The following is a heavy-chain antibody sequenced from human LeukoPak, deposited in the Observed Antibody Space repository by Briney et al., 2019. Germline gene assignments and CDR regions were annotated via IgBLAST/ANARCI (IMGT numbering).Heavy chain of an antibody. CDR3: AKFPLPQQYCSSTSCYYY. Sequence: GGSLRLSCAASGFTFSSYTMNWVRQTPGKGLEWVSSISSSSNYIYYADSVKGRFTISRDNAKNSLYLQMNSLRAEDTAVYYCAKFPLPQQYCSSTSCYYYWGQGTLVTVSS. D-gene: IGHD2-2*01. J-gene: IGHJ4*02. CDR2: ISSSSNYI. V-gene: IGHV3-21*01. CDR1: GFTFSSYT.